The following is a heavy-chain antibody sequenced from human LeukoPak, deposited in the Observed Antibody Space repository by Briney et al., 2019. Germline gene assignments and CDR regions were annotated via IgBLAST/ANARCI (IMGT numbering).Heavy chain of an antibody. D-gene: IGHD2-21*01. CDR1: GFIFSSYW. CDR3: VRAPGPYLDY. V-gene: IGHV3-7*04. J-gene: IGHJ4*02. CDR2: IKPDGSDR. Sequence: GGSLRLSCAASGFIFSSYWMRWVRQAPGKGLEWVASIKPDGSDRWYVDSVKGRFTISRDNAKNSLYLQINSLSAEDTAVYYCVRAPGPYLDYWGQGTLVTASS.